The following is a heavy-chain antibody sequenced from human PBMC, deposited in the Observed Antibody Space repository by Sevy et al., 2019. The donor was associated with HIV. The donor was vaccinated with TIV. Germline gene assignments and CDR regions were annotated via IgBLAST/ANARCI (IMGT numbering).Heavy chain of an antibody. J-gene: IGHJ6*02. CDR1: GFTFSDSW. V-gene: IGHV3-74*01. CDR3: ARGRDCGGGSCDGYHYYGMDV. Sequence: GGSLRLSCEASGFTFSDSWMHWVRQAPGKGLVWVSRINRDGSSTDYADSVKGRFTISREKAKNTLYLQMNSLRAEDTAVYYCARGRDCGGGSCDGYHYYGMDVWGRGTTVTVSS. CDR2: INRDGSST. D-gene: IGHD2-15*01.